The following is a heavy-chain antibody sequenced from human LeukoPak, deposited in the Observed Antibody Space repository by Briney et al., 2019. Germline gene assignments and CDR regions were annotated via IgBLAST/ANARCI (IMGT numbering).Heavy chain of an antibody. Sequence: PSETLSLTCAVYGGSFSGYYCTWIRQPPGKGLEWIGEINHSGSANYNPSLKSRVTISLDTSKNQFSLKLSSVTAADTAVYYCARGQGTVTTHWGQRTLVTVSS. CDR1: GGSFSGYY. CDR2: INHSGSA. V-gene: IGHV4-34*01. D-gene: IGHD4-17*01. CDR3: ARGQGTVTTH. J-gene: IGHJ4*02.